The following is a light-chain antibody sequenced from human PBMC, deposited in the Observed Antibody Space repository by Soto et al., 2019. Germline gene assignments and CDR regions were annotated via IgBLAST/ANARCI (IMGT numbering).Light chain of an antibody. V-gene: IGKV3-15*01. J-gene: IGKJ1*01. CDR2: GAS. CDR1: QSVSNY. Sequence: EIVLTQSPATLSLSPGERAPLSCRASQSVSNYLAWYQQIPGQAPRLLIYGASTRATDIPARFSGSGSGTEFTLTISSLQSEDFAVYHCQQYNDWPKTFGHGTRVDIK. CDR3: QQYNDWPKT.